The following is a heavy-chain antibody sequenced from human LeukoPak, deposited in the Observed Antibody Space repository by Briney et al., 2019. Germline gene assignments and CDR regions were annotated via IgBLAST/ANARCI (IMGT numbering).Heavy chain of an antibody. Sequence: GGSLGPSLPAPGCPFSGSVLHWVRQASGKGLDWVGRIRSKANSYSTAYAASVKGRFTISRDDSKNTAYLQMNSLKTEDTAVYYCTRHELDGRQAVWGQGTLVTVSS. CDR3: TRHELDGRQAV. CDR1: GCPFSGSV. D-gene: IGHD5-24*01. J-gene: IGHJ4*02. V-gene: IGHV3-73*01. CDR2: IRSKANSYST.